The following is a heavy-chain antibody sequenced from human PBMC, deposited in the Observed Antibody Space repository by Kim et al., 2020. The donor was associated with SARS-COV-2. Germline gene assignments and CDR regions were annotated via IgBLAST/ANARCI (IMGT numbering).Heavy chain of an antibody. D-gene: IGHD6-13*01. Sequence: SVKVSCKASGGTFSSYAISWVRQAPGQGLEWMGGIIPIFGTANYAQKFQGRVTITADESTSTAYMELSSLRSEDTAVYYCARASAAAWPPPTTPYWYFDLWGRGTLVTVSS. CDR2: IIPIFGTA. CDR1: GGTFSSYA. J-gene: IGHJ2*01. V-gene: IGHV1-69*13. CDR3: ARASAAAWPPPTTPYWYFDL.